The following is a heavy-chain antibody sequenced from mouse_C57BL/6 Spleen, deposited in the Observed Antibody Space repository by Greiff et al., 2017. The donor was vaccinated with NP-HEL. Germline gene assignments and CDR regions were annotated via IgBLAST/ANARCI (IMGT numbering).Heavy chain of an antibody. CDR1: GYTFTSYG. D-gene: IGHD1-1*01. V-gene: IGHV1-81*01. J-gene: IGHJ2*01. CDR3: ARSSGTTVVATDY. CDR2: IYPRSGNT. Sequence: VKLQQSGAELARPGASVKLSCKASGYTFTSYGISWVKQRTGQGLEWIGEIYPRSGNTYYNEKFKGKATLTADKSSSTAYMELRSLTSEDSAVYFCARSSGTTVVATDYWGQGTTLTVSS.